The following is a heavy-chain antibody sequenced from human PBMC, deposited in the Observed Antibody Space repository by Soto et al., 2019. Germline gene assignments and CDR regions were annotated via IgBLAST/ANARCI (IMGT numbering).Heavy chain of an antibody. Sequence: PGGSLRLSCAASGFTFSSYGMHWVRQAPGKGLEWVAVISYDGSNKYYADSVKGRFTISRDNSKNMLYLQMNSLRAEDTAVYYCAIEGGYSSSTGRFDFWGQGTLVTGSS. CDR2: ISYDGSNK. J-gene: IGHJ4*02. D-gene: IGHD6-6*01. CDR1: GFTFSSYG. CDR3: AIEGGYSSSTGRFDF. V-gene: IGHV3-30*03.